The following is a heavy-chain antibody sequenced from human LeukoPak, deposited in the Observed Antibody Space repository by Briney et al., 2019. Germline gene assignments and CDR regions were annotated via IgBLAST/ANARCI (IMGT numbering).Heavy chain of an antibody. Sequence: GGSLTLSCAASGFPLSSYCMNWVRQAPGKGLEWVSFISSSSDIIYYTDSVKGRFTVSRDNAKNSLYLQMNSLRAEDTAVYYCARDKASSAWYYFDYWSQGSLVTVSS. J-gene: IGHJ4*02. CDR3: ARDKASSAWYYFDY. CDR2: ISSSSDII. D-gene: IGHD6-19*01. V-gene: IGHV3-48*01. CDR1: GFPLSSYC.